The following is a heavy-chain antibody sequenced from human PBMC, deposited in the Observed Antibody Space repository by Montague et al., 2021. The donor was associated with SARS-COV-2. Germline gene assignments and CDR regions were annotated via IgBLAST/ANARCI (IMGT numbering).Heavy chain of an antibody. J-gene: IGHJ4*02. CDR3: TRGIDSYKTGY. V-gene: IGHV4-61*01. CDR1: EGFVISTYPH. Sequence: SETLSLTCTVSEGFVISTYPHWHWVRQSPGRGLEWIGGYLFHIDTSDYNASLRSRVTISVDTSKNQFSLKLTSVTAADTAVYYCTRGIDSYKTGYWGQGIQVTVSS. D-gene: IGHD6-13*01. CDR2: LFHIDTS.